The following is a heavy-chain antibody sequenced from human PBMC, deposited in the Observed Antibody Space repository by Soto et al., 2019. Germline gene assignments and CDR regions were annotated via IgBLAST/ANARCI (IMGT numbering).Heavy chain of an antibody. Sequence: QVQLVESGGDLVKPGGSLRLSCAASGFTFSDYYMSWIHQAPGKGLEWVSCISSSGSTLYYADSVKGRFTISRDNTQNSLYLQVNSLSAEDTAVYYCARDLSASGWDYMDVWGKGTTVTVSS. D-gene: IGHD3-10*01. CDR3: ARDLSASGWDYMDV. J-gene: IGHJ6*03. CDR1: GFTFSDYY. CDR2: ISSSGSTL. V-gene: IGHV3-11*01.